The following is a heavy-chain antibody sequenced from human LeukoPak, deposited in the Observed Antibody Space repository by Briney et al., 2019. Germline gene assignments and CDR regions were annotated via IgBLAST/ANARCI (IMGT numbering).Heavy chain of an antibody. D-gene: IGHD6-19*01. J-gene: IGHJ4*02. V-gene: IGHV3-74*01. CDR1: GLTLSSYW. Sequence: GGSLRLSCAASGLTLSSYWTHWVCQAPREGLLRVSRINNDGSSISYADSVKGRFSISRDNAKNTLYLQMNSLSAEDTALFFCARVHTDTSGYYFDYWGQGTLVTVSS. CDR2: INNDGSSI. CDR3: ARVHTDTSGYYFDY.